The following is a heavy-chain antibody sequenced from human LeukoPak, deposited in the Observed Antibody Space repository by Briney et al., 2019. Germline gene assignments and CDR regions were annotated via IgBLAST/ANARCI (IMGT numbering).Heavy chain of an antibody. CDR1: GFTFSSYS. V-gene: IGHV3-48*01. CDR3: ARDFPRGYFDY. CDR2: ISSGSSTI. Sequence: GGSLRLSCAASGFTFSSYSMNWVRQAPGKGLEWVSYISSGSSTIYYADSLKGRFTISRDNAKNSLYLQMNSLRAEDTAVYYCARDFPRGYFDYWGQGTLVTVSS. J-gene: IGHJ4*02.